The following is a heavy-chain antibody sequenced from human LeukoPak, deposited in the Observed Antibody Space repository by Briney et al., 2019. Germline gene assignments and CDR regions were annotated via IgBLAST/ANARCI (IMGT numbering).Heavy chain of an antibody. D-gene: IGHD3-9*01. Sequence: GGSLRLSCAASGFTFNNYRMTWVRQAPGKGLEWVANMRQDGSKIYYVDSVRGRFTISRDNAKNSVYLLMNSLRVEDTAVYYCARATTGYWHSWGQGTLVTVSS. CDR2: MRQDGSKI. V-gene: IGHV3-7*01. CDR1: GFTFNNYR. J-gene: IGHJ4*02. CDR3: ARATTGYWHS.